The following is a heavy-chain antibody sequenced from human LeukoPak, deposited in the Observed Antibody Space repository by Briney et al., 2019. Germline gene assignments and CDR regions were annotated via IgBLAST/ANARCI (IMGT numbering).Heavy chain of an antibody. D-gene: IGHD6-25*01. CDR1: GGSSSSYY. J-gene: IGHJ3*02. CDR3: ARGGFLDAFDI. Sequence: SETLSLTCTVSGGSSSSYYWTWIRQPAGKALEWIGRIYTSGSTNYNPSLKSRVTMSVDTSKNQFSLRLSSVTAADTAVYFCARGGFLDAFDIWGQGTMVTVSS. V-gene: IGHV4-4*07. CDR2: IYTSGST.